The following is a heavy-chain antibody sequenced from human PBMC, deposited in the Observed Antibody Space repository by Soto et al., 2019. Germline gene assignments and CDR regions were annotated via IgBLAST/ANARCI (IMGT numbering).Heavy chain of an antibody. D-gene: IGHD3-22*01. CDR1: GGTFSSYA. V-gene: IGHV1-69*13. CDR2: IIPIFGTA. CDR3: ARDLDPYYYASSGSGIFDY. Sequence: ASVKVSCKASGGTFSSYAISWVRQAPGQGLEWMGGIIPIFGTANYAQKFQGRVTITADESTSTAYMELSSLRSEDTAVYYCARDLDPYYYASSGSGIFDYWGQGTLVTVSS. J-gene: IGHJ4*02.